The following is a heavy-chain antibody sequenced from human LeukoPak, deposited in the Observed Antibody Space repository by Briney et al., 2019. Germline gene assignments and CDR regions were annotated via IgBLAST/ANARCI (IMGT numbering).Heavy chain of an antibody. D-gene: IGHD2-2*01. J-gene: IGHJ6*02. Sequence: PGGSLRLSCAASGFTFSSYWMNWARQAPGKGLEWVASINHNGNVNYYVDSVKGRFTISRDNAKNSLYLQMSNLRAEDTAVYFCARSYCSSTSCYGGYYYYGMDVWGQGTTVTVSS. V-gene: IGHV3-7*03. CDR2: INHNGNVN. CDR1: GFTFSSYW. CDR3: ARSYCSSTSCYGGYYYYGMDV.